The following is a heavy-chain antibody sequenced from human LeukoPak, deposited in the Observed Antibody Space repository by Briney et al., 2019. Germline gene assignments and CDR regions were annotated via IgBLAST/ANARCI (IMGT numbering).Heavy chain of an antibody. D-gene: IGHD6-19*01. CDR1: GDSISSTGHY. CDR3: ARQIGGRLVRGFDF. J-gene: IGHJ4*02. CDR2: VYFTGTS. Sequence: PSETLSLTCTVSGDSISSTGHYWGWLRQPPGKGLEWIGSVYFTGTSFYNPSLKSRVTISVDTSKNQFSLNVASVTAADTAAYYCARQIGGRLVRGFDFWGQGSLVTVSS. V-gene: IGHV4-39*01.